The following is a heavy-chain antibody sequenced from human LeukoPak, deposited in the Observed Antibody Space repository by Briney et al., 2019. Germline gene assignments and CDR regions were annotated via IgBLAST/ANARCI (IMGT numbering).Heavy chain of an antibody. CDR3: AKDKAPLYSGYDWDLDF. Sequence: HPGRSLRLSCAASGFTFDDYAIHWVRQVPGKGLEWVSGISWNSGSIGYADSARGRFTISRDNAKNSVYLQMNSLRAEDTALYCCAKDKAPLYSGYDWDLDFWGQGTLVIVSS. CDR2: ISWNSGSI. D-gene: IGHD5-12*01. CDR1: GFTFDDYA. J-gene: IGHJ4*02. V-gene: IGHV3-9*01.